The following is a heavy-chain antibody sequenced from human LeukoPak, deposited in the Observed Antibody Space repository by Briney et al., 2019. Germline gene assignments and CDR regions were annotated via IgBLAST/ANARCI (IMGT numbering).Heavy chain of an antibody. CDR1: GFSFNNYA. CDR2: ISTTGGST. Sequence: PGGSLRLSCAASGFSFNNYAMSWVRQAPGKGLEWVSAISTTGGSTYYADSVKGRFTVSRDNSKDTLYLQLNSLRAEDTAVYYCAREGRGRKYFDHWGQGTLVTVSS. CDR3: AREGRGRKYFDH. V-gene: IGHV3-23*01. D-gene: IGHD1-14*01. J-gene: IGHJ4*02.